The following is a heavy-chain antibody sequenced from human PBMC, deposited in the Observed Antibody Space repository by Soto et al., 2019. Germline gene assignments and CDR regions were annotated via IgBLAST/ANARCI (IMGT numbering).Heavy chain of an antibody. CDR3: AHTPRYYYDSSGSKKAPPFDY. CDR2: LYWNDDK. CDR1: GFSLSTSGVG. V-gene: IGHV2-5*01. Sequence: SGPTLVNPTQTLTLTCTFSGFSLSTSGVGVGWIRQPPGKALEWLALLYWNDDKRYSPSLKSRLTITKDTSKNQVVRTMTKTDPVDTATYYCAHTPRYYYDSSGSKKAPPFDYWGQGTLVTVSS. D-gene: IGHD3-22*01. J-gene: IGHJ4*02.